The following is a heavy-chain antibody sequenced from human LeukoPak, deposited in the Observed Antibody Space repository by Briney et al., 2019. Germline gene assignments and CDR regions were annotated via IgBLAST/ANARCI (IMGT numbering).Heavy chain of an antibody. CDR2: ISSSSSYI. CDR1: GFTFSSYS. V-gene: IGHV3-21*01. CDR3: AGGSSGDCTNGVCYYYYYYYMDV. Sequence: PGGSLRLSCAASGFTFSSYSLNWVRQAPGKGLEWVSSISSSSSYIYYADSVKDRFTISRDNAKNSLYLQMNSLRAEDTAVYYCAGGSSGDCTNGVCYYYYYYYMDVWGKGTTVTVSS. J-gene: IGHJ6*03. D-gene: IGHD2-8*01.